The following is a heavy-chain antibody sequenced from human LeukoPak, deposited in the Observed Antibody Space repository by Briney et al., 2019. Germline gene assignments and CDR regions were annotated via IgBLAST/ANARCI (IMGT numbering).Heavy chain of an antibody. D-gene: IGHD3-22*01. CDR1: GFTLSDYY. V-gene: IGHV3-11*01. Sequence: PGGSLRLSCAASGFTLSDYYMSWIRQAPGKGLEWVSYISSSGSTIYYADSVKGRFTISRDNAKNSLYLQMNSLRAEDTAVYYCAREIGYYYYYMDVWGKGTTVTVSS. J-gene: IGHJ6*03. CDR2: ISSSGSTI. CDR3: AREIGYYYYYMDV.